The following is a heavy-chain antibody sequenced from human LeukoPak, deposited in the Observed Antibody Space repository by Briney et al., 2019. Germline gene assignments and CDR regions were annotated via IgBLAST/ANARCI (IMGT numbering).Heavy chain of an antibody. CDR3: ARYCNAGACSMFKTFDV. CDR1: GDSINSAIYC. CDR2: ICHSGNT. J-gene: IGHJ3*01. Sequence: SETLSLTCTVSGDSINSAIYCWGWIRQPPGKDLEWIGTICHSGNTYYNPSLKSRVTVSVDTSKSQLSLRLNSVSAADTSVYYCARYCNAGACSMFKTFDVWGQGTMVTVSS. V-gene: IGHV4-39*01. D-gene: IGHD2-15*01.